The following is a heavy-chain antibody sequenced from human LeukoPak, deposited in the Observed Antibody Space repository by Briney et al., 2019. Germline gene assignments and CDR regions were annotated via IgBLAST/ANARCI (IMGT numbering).Heavy chain of an antibody. Sequence: PGGSLRLSCAASGFIVSSNYMNWVRQAPGKGLEWVSVIYTGGNTYYADSVKGRFTISRDNSKNTLYLQMNSLRTEDTAVYYCARDPHYYDSSGYSDRKAVHDDYWGQGTLVTVSS. CDR3: ARDPHYYDSSGYSDRKAVHDDY. V-gene: IGHV3-53*05. D-gene: IGHD3-22*01. CDR1: GFIVSSNY. J-gene: IGHJ4*02. CDR2: IYTGGNT.